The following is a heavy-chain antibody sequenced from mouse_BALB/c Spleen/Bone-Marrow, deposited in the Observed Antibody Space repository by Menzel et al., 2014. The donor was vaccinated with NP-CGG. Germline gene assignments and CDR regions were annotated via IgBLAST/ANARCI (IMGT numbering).Heavy chain of an antibody. CDR1: GFTFSSYT. CDR2: ISSGGSYT. J-gene: IGHJ1*01. CDR3: TRDPGRGRYFDV. Sequence: EVQLVESGGGLVKPGGSLKLSSAASGFTFSSYTMSWVRQTPEKRLEWVATISSGGSYTYYPDSVKGRFTISRDNAKNTLYLQMSSLKSEDTAMYYCTRDPGRGRYFDVWGAGTTVTVSS. D-gene: IGHD3-3*01. V-gene: IGHV5-6-4*01.